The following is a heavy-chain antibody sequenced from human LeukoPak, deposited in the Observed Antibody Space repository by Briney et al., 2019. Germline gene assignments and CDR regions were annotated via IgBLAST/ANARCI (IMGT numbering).Heavy chain of an antibody. V-gene: IGHV1-18*01. Sequence: ASVKVSCKASGGTFSSYAISWVRQAPGQGLEWMGGISAYNGNTNYAQKLQGRVTMTTDTSTSTAYMELRSLRSDDTAVYYCARSLYYYGSGNEMGYWGQGTLVTVSS. J-gene: IGHJ4*02. CDR2: ISAYNGNT. CDR1: GGTFSSYA. D-gene: IGHD3-10*01. CDR3: ARSLYYYGSGNEMGY.